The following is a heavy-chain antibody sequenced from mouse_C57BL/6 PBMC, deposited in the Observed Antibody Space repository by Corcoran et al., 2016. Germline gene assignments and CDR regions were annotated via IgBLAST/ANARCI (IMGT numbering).Heavy chain of an antibody. CDR1: GYAFCSYW. CDR3: ARTGDYDWYFDV. CDR2: IYPGDGDT. D-gene: IGHD2-4*01. J-gene: IGHJ1*03. Sequence: QVQLQQSGAELVKPGASVKISCKASGYAFCSYWMNWVKQRPGKGLEWIGQIYPGDGDTNYNGKFKGKATLTADKSSSTAYMQLSSLTSEDSAVYFCARTGDYDWYFDVWGTGTTVTVSS. V-gene: IGHV1-80*01.